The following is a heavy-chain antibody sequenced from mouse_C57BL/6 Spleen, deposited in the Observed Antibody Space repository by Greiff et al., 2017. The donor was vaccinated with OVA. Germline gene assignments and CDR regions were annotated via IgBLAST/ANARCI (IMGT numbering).Heavy chain of an antibody. J-gene: IGHJ4*01. CDR3: ARKRSAMDY. V-gene: IGHV1-69*01. Sequence: QVQLQQPGAELVMPGASVKLSCKASGYTFTSYWMHWVKQRPGQGLEWIGEIDPSDSYTNYNQKFKGKSTLTVDKSSSTAYMQLSSLTSEDSAVYYCARKRSAMDYWGKGTSVTVSS. CDR1: GYTFTSYW. CDR2: IDPSDSYT.